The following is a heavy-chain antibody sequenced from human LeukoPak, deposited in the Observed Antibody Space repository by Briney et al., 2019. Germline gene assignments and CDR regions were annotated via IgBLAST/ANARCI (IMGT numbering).Heavy chain of an antibody. CDR3: AHKRSGGSYNPFDY. V-gene: IGHV2-5*01. Sequence: SGPTPVKPTQTLTLTCTFSGFSLSTSGVGVGWIRQPPGKALEWFALIYWNDDKRYSPSLKSRLTITADTSKNQVVLTMTNMDPVDTATYYCAHKRSGGSYNPFDYWGQGTLVTVSS. J-gene: IGHJ4*02. CDR1: GFSLSTSGVG. CDR2: IYWNDDK. D-gene: IGHD2-15*01.